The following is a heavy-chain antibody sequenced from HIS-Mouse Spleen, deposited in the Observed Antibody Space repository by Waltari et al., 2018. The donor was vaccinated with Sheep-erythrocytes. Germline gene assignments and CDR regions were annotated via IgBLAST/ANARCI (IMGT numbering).Heavy chain of an antibody. CDR3: AKRYSGSYYYYYYYGMDV. D-gene: IGHD1-26*01. CDR1: GFTFSSYG. V-gene: IGHV3-30*18. CDR2: ISYDGSNK. J-gene: IGHJ6*02. Sequence: GGVVQPGRSLRLSCAASGFTFSSYGMHWVRQAPGKVLEWVAVISYDGSNKYNADSGKGRFTISRDNSKNTLYLQMNSLRAEDTAVYYCAKRYSGSYYYYYYYGMDVWGQGTTVTVSS.